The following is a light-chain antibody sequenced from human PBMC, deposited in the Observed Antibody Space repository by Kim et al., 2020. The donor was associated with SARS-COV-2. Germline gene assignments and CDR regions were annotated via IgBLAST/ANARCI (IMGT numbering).Light chain of an antibody. CDR1: SSDVGGYNY. Sequence: QSALTQPASVSGSPGQSITISCTGTSSDVGGYNYVSWYQQHPGKAPKLMIYDVSNRPSGVSNRFSGSKSGNTASLTISRLQAEDEADYYCSSYTSSRGVFGTGTKVTVL. V-gene: IGLV2-14*03. J-gene: IGLJ1*01. CDR2: DVS. CDR3: SSYTSSRGV.